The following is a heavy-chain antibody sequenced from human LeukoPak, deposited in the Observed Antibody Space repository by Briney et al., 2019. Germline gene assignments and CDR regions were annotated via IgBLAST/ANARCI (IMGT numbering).Heavy chain of an antibody. Sequence: GGSLRLSCAASGFTFSSYAMSWVRQAPGKGLEWVSSISSSSSYIYYADSVKGRFTISRDNAKNSLYLQMNSLRAEDTAVYYCARDFVRWQYYFDYWGQGTLVTVSS. D-gene: IGHD4-23*01. CDR2: ISSSSSYI. CDR1: GFTFSSYA. CDR3: ARDFVRWQYYFDY. V-gene: IGHV3-21*01. J-gene: IGHJ4*02.